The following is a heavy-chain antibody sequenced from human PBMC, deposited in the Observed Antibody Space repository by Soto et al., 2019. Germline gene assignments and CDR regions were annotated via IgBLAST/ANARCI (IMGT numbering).Heavy chain of an antibody. Sequence: EVQLVESGGGLVQPGGSLRLSCAASGFTFSSYSMNWVRQAPGKGLEWVSYISSSSSTIYYADSVKGRFTISRVNAKNSLYLQMNSLRAEDTAVYYCARGKGGYEGDDAFDIWGQGTMVTVSS. V-gene: IGHV3-48*01. J-gene: IGHJ3*02. CDR2: ISSSSSTI. D-gene: IGHD5-12*01. CDR3: ARGKGGYEGDDAFDI. CDR1: GFTFSSYS.